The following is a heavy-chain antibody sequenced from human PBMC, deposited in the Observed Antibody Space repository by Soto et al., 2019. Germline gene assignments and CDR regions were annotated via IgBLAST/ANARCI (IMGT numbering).Heavy chain of an antibody. Sequence: EVQLLESGGGLVQPGGSLRLSCVASGFTFSDYAMSWVRQAPGKGLEWVSTVIGGGVGTHYADSVRGRFTISRDNSKNSRYLTRGGLKAGNRAEYYGGKAGKMTNFSFDYLGQETLVPVSS. CDR3: GKAGKMTNFSFDY. CDR2: VIGGGVGT. V-gene: IGHV3-23*01. J-gene: IGHJ4*02. CDR1: GFTFSDYA. D-gene: IGHD3-10*01.